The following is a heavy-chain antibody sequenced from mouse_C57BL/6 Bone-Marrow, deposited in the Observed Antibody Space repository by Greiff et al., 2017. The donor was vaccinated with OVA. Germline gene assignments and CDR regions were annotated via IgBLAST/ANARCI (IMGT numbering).Heavy chain of an antibody. D-gene: IGHD1-1*01. CDR3: AREDYGSSRFYYAMDY. V-gene: IGHV1-72*01. Sequence: QVQLQQPGAELVKPGASVKLSCKASGYTFTSYWMHWVKQRPGRGLEWIGRIDPNSGGTKYNEKFKRKATLTVDKPSSTAYMQLSSLTSEDSAVYYCAREDYGSSRFYYAMDYWGQGTSVTVSS. CDR2: IDPNSGGT. CDR1: GYTFTSYW. J-gene: IGHJ4*01.